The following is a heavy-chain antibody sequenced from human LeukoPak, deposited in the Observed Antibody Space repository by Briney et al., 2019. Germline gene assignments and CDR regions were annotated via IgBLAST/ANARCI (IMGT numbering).Heavy chain of an antibody. CDR3: ARAVTMVRGVIIRGAHYYYYYMDV. Sequence: SVKVSCKASGYTFTSYDINWVRQATGQGLEWMGWMNPNSGNTGYAQKFQGRVTMTRNTSISTAYMELSSLRSEDTAVYYCARAVTMVRGVIIRGAHYYYYYMDVWGKGTTVTISS. CDR1: GYTFTSYD. V-gene: IGHV1-8*01. CDR2: MNPNSGNT. D-gene: IGHD3-10*01. J-gene: IGHJ6*03.